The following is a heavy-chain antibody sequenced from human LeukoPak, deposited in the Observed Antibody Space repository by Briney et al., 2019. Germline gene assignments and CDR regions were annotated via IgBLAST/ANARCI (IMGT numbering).Heavy chain of an antibody. J-gene: IGHJ4*02. D-gene: IGHD3-22*01. CDR3: AKVGLGYYDSSGYIPDY. Sequence: PGGSLRLSCAASGFTFSSYAMSWVRQAPGKGLEWVSAISGSGGSTYYADSVKGRFTISRDNSKNTLYLQMNSLRAEDTAVYYCAKVGLGYYDSSGYIPDYWGQGTLVTVSS. CDR1: GFTFSSYA. V-gene: IGHV3-23*01. CDR2: ISGSGGST.